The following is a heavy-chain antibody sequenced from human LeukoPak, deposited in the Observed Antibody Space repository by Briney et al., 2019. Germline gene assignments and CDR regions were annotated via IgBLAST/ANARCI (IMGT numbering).Heavy chain of an antibody. D-gene: IGHD2-2*01. CDR2: IYYSGST. Sequence: SETLSLTCTVSGASISSSSYYWGWLRQPPGKGLEWIGSIYYSGSTYYNPSLKSRVTISVDTSKNQFSLKLSSVTAADTAVYYCARIIVVPAAQFDYWGQGTLVTVSS. J-gene: IGHJ4*02. CDR3: ARIIVVPAAQFDY. CDR1: GASISSSSYY. V-gene: IGHV4-39*07.